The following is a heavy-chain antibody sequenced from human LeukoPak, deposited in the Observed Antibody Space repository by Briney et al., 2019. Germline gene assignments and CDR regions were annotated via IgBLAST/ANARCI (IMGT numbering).Heavy chain of an antibody. Sequence: GGSLRLSCAASGFTFSSSGMHWVRQAPGKGLEWVAFIRYDGNNKYYADSVKGRFTISRDNAKNSLYLQMNSLRAEDTALYYCARDPHPGYSSSWYLAEYFQHWGQGTLVTVSS. CDR2: IRYDGNNK. CDR3: ARDPHPGYSSSWYLAEYFQH. D-gene: IGHD6-13*01. CDR1: GFTFSSSG. V-gene: IGHV3-30*02. J-gene: IGHJ1*01.